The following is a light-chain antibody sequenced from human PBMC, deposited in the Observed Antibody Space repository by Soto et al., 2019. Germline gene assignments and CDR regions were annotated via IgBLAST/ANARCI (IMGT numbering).Light chain of an antibody. CDR3: VAWDDSLNGYVV. CDR2: SNN. Sequence: QSLLTQPPSTSGAPRARGTISCSGSRSQIGSNTVNWYQQLPGTAPKLVIYSNNQRPSGVPDRFSGSKSGTSASLAISGLQSEDEADYYCVAWDDSLNGYVVFGGGTKVTVL. V-gene: IGLV1-44*01. CDR1: RSQIGSNT. J-gene: IGLJ2*01.